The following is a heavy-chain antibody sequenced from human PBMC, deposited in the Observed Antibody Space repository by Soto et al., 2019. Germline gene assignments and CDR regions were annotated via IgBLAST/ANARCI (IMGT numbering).Heavy chain of an antibody. CDR1: GFTFSSYS. D-gene: IGHD3-22*01. Sequence: GGSLRLCCAASGFTFSSYSINWVLQAPGKGLEWVSSISSSSSYMYYADSVKGRFTISRDNAKNSLYLQMNSLRAEDTAVYYCARDPDYYSDSISWGEGTLVTVSS. V-gene: IGHV3-21*01. CDR2: ISSSSSYM. CDR3: ARDPDYYSDSIS. J-gene: IGHJ4*02.